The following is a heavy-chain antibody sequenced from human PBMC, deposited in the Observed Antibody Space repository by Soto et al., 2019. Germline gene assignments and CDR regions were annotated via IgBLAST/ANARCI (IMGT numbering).Heavy chain of an antibody. Sequence: GGSLRLSCAASGFTFSNAWMSWVRQAPGKGLEWVGRIKSKTDGGTTDYAAPVKGRFTISRDDSKNTLYLQMNRLKTEDTAVYYCALTNQQLVSRRYYYYYMDVWGKGTTVIVSS. CDR1: GFTFSNAW. CDR3: ALTNQQLVSRRYYYYYMDV. CDR2: IKSKTDGGTT. V-gene: IGHV3-15*01. D-gene: IGHD6-13*01. J-gene: IGHJ6*03.